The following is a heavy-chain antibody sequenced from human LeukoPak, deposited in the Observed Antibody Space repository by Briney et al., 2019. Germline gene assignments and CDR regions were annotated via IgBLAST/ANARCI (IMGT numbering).Heavy chain of an antibody. Sequence: PGGSLRLSCAASGFTFSSYSMNWVRQAPGKGLEWVSSISSSSSYIYYADSVKGRFTISRDNAKNSLYLQMNSLRAEDTAVYYCATGITGVVVPEGYWGQGTLVTVSS. CDR2: ISSSSSYI. D-gene: IGHD2-15*01. CDR3: ATGITGVVVPEGY. CDR1: GFTFSSYS. V-gene: IGHV3-21*01. J-gene: IGHJ4*02.